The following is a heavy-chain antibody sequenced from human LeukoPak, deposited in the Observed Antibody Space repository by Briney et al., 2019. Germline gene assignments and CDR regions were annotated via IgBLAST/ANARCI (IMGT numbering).Heavy chain of an antibody. CDR3: LRQAERSSGRYSGY. J-gene: IGHJ4*02. V-gene: IGHV4-39*01. CDR2: IYYTGGT. CDR1: GFTLSRYW. Sequence: SGGSLRLSSAVSGFTLSRYWMSWVRQAPGKGLEWIGGIYYTGGTYYSPSLKSRVTISLDTSKNQFSLTLASVTAADTAVYYCLRQAERSSGRYSGYWGQGTLVSVSS. D-gene: IGHD1-26*01.